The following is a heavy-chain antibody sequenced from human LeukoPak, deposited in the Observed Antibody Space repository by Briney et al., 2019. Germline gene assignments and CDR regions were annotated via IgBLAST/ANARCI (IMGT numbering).Heavy chain of an antibody. D-gene: IGHD3-10*01. Sequence: PGGSLRLSCGASGFPFINYSMNWVRQAPGKGLEWVSSISSSSSYIYYADSVKGRFTISRDNAKNSLYLQMNSLRAEDTAVYYCARVLFYYGSGSYLSWGQGTLVTVSS. CDR3: ARVLFYYGSGSYLS. J-gene: IGHJ5*02. CDR2: ISSSSSYI. V-gene: IGHV3-21*01. CDR1: GFPFINYS.